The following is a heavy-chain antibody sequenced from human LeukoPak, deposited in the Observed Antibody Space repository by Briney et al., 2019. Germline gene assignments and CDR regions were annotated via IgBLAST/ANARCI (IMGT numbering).Heavy chain of an antibody. CDR3: AKDRPNYYGSNGHYYKLNGDC. D-gene: IGHD3-22*01. V-gene: IGHV3-23*01. CDR2: ITSSGAAT. Sequence: GGSLRLSCAASGFTFSSYAMSWVRQAPGKGLEWVSSITSSGAATYYADSVKGRFTISSDNSDSPLYLQMNSLRAEDTAVYYCAKDRPNYYGSNGHYYKLNGDCWGQGTLVTVPS. CDR1: GFTFSSYA. J-gene: IGHJ4*02.